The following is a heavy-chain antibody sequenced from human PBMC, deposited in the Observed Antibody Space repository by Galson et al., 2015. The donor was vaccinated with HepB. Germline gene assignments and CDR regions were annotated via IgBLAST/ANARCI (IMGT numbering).Heavy chain of an antibody. V-gene: IGHV1-18*04. D-gene: IGHD3-16*01. CDR1: GYTFTSYG. J-gene: IGHJ6*02. CDR3: ARDFMIATPHYGMDV. CDR2: ISAYDGNT. Sequence: SVKVSCKASGYTFTSYGISWVRQAPGQGLEWMGWISAYDGNTNYAQKLQGRVTMTTDTSTSTAYMELRSLRSDDTAVYYCARDFMIATPHYGMDVWGQGTTVTVSS.